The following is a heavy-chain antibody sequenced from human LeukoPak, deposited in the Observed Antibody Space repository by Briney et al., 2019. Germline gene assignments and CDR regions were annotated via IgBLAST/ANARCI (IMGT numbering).Heavy chain of an antibody. Sequence: GESLKISCKGSGYSFTNYWIAWVRQMPGKGLEWMGIIYPGDSDTRYRPSFQDQVTISADKSISTAYLQWSSLKASDTAMYYCARQEAAGTMDPGSGWYMDVWGKGTTVTVSS. CDR2: IYPGDSDT. CDR1: GYSFTNYW. CDR3: ARQEAAGTMDPGSGWYMDV. V-gene: IGHV5-51*01. J-gene: IGHJ6*03. D-gene: IGHD6-13*01.